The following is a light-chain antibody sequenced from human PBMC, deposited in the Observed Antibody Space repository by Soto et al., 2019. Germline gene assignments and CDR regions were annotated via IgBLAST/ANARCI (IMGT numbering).Light chain of an antibody. CDR1: QSVSSY. J-gene: IGKJ4*01. Sequence: EIVLTQSPATLSLSPGERATLSCRASQSVSSYLDWYQQKPVQAPRLLIYDASNRATGIPAMFSGSVSGTXXXXXXXXXXXXXFAVYYCQQRSNWPPTFGGXTKVEIK. CDR2: DAS. V-gene: IGKV3-11*01. CDR3: QQRSNWPPT.